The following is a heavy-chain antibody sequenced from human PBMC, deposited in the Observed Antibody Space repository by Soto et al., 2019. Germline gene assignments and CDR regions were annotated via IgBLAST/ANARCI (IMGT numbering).Heavy chain of an antibody. CDR3: ARVFSVSVAGTDY. V-gene: IGHV3-30-3*01. CDR1: GFTFSSYA. J-gene: IGHJ4*02. CDR2: ISYDGSNK. D-gene: IGHD6-19*01. Sequence: GGSLRLSCAASGFTFSSYAMHWARQAPGKGLEWVAVISYDGSNKYYADSVKGRFTISRDNSKNTLYLQMNSLRAEDTAVYYCARVFSVSVAGTDYWGQGTLVTVSS.